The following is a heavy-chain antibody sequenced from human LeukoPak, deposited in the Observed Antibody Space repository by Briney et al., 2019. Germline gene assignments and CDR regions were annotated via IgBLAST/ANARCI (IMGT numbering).Heavy chain of an antibody. CDR3: ATGGCSGGSCYYYYYMDV. V-gene: IGHV1-69*01. J-gene: IGHJ6*03. CDR1: GGTFSSYA. D-gene: IGHD2-15*01. CDR2: IIPIFGTA. Sequence: EASVKVSCKASGGTFSSYAISWVRQAPGQGLEWMGGIIPIFGTANYAQKFQGRVTITADESTSTAYMELSSLRSEDTAVYYCATGGCSGGSCYYYYYMDVWGKGTTVTVSS.